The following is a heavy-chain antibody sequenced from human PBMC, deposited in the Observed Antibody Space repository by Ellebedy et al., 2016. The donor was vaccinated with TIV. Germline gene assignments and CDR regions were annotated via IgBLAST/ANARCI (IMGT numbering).Heavy chain of an antibody. V-gene: IGHV4-4*02. CDR3: ARESLNPATGAATDAFDV. CDR1: GGSISNSNW. Sequence: GSLRLXXTVSGGSISNSNWWSWVRQPPGEGLEWIGEIFQSGATNYIPSLKSRVTISLDRSKNQFSLSLYSVTAADTAVYYCARESLNPATGAATDAFDVWGQGTRVTVSS. J-gene: IGHJ3*01. CDR2: IFQSGAT. D-gene: IGHD6-19*01.